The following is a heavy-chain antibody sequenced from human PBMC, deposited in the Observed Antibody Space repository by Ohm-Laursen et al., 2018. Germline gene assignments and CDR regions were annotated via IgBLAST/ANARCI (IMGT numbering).Heavy chain of an antibody. V-gene: IGHV3-13*01. CDR2: IGTAGDT. CDR1: GFTFSSYS. J-gene: IGHJ6*02. D-gene: IGHD2-2*01. CDR3: ARAAGHGVPGDRYYYYGMDV. Sequence: SLRLSCAASGFTFSSYSMNWVRQATGKGLEWVSAIGTAGDTYYPGSVKGRFTISRENAKNSLYLQMNSLRAGDTAVYYCARAAGHGVPGDRYYYYGMDVWGQGTTVTVSS.